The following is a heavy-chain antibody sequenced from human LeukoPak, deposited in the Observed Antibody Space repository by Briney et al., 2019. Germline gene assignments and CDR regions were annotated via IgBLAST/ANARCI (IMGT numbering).Heavy chain of an antibody. D-gene: IGHD3-10*01. J-gene: IGHJ4*02. Sequence: LGASLRLSCVVSGISLSNYGMTCVRQAPGKGLEWVSYISERGGSTAYADSVKGRFTISRDTSLNTLYLQMNNLRAEDTAVYFCAKRGVVIRGILVIGYHQEAYHYDFWGQGVLVTVSS. CDR1: GISLSNYG. CDR3: AKRGVVIRGILVIGYHQEAYHYDF. V-gene: IGHV3-23*01. CDR2: ISERGGST.